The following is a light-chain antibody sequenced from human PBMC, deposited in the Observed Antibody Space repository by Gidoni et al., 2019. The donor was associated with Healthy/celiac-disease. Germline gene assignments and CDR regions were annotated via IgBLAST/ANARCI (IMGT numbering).Light chain of an antibody. V-gene: IGKV4-1*01. CDR2: WAS. CDR3: QQYYSTPSIT. Sequence: DIVMTQSPDSLAVALGERATINCKSRQSVLYSSNNKNYLAWYQQKPGQPPKLLIYWASTRESGVPDRFSGSGSGTDFTLPISSLQAEDVAVYYCQQYYSTPSITFXQXTRLEIK. CDR1: QSVLYSSNNKNY. J-gene: IGKJ5*01.